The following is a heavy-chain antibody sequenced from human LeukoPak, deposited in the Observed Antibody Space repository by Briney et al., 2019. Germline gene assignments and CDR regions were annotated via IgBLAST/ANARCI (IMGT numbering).Heavy chain of an antibody. D-gene: IGHD5-12*01. CDR2: IKSKTDGGTT. CDR1: GFNFRTYS. J-gene: IGHJ4*02. Sequence: PGGSLRLSCAASGFNFRTYSMNWVRQAPGKGLEWVGRIKSKTDGGTTDYAVPVKGRFTISRDDSKDTLYLQMNSLKSEDTAVYYCDTEWMGIGDHWGQGTLVTVSS. CDR3: DTEWMGIGDH. V-gene: IGHV3-15*01.